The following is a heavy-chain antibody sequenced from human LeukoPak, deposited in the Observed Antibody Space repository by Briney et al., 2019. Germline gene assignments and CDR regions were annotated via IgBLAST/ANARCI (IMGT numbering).Heavy chain of an antibody. V-gene: IGHV4-34*01. CDR3: ARAQALLDYYFDY. CDR2: INHSGST. J-gene: IGHJ4*02. CDR1: GGSFSGYY. Sequence: SETLSLTCAVYGGSFSGYYWSWIRQPPGKGLEWIGEINHSGSTNYNPSLKSRVTISLDTSKNQFSLKLSSVTAADTAVYYCARAQALLDYYFDYWGQGTLVTVSS.